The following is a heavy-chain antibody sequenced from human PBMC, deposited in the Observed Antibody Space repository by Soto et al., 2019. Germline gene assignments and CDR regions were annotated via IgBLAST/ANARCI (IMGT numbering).Heavy chain of an antibody. CDR2: IIPIFGTA. Sequence: GASVKVSCKASGGTFSSYAISWVRQAPGQGLEWMGGIIPIFGTANYAQKFQGRVTITAGESTSTAYMELSSLRSEDTAVYYCARKGEDIVLVPAATAGPYYYYGMDVWGQGTTVTVSS. CDR1: GGTFSSYA. CDR3: ARKGEDIVLVPAATAGPYYYYGMDV. V-gene: IGHV1-69*13. D-gene: IGHD2-2*01. J-gene: IGHJ6*02.